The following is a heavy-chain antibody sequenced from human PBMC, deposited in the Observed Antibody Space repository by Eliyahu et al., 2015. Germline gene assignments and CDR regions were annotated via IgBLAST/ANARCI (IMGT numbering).Heavy chain of an antibody. Sequence: EVQLLESGGGLVQPGGSLRLSCAAXGXPFXXYAVSWLRQAPGKGLGWVSSISSSGGTTYYADSVQGRFTTSRDTSKNTVSLVMDSLRAEDTALYYCAKDVLGESRCGSDCYGVFDHWGQGTLVAVSS. CDR1: GXPFXXYA. D-gene: IGHD2-21*02. V-gene: IGHV3-23*01. CDR2: ISSSGGTT. J-gene: IGHJ4*02. CDR3: AKDVLGESRCGSDCYGVFDH.